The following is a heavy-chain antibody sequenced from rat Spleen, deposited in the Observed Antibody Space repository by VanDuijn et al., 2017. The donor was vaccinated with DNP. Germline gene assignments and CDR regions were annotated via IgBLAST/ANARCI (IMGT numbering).Heavy chain of an antibody. V-gene: IGHV2-30*01. Sequence: QVQLKESGPGLVQPSQTLSLTCTVSGFSLTTYNVNWVRLPTGKGLEWMGIIWADGTTDHNSALKSRLSISRDTSKSQVFLKMNSLQTEDIATYYCARDAGGGERDYYGLDAWGHGTSVTVSS. J-gene: IGHJ4*01. CDR3: ARDAGGGERDYYGLDA. CDR2: IWADGTT. CDR1: GFSLTTYN. D-gene: IGHD1-1*01.